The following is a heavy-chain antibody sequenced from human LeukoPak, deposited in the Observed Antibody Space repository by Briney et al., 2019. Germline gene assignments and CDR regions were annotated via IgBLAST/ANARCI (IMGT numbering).Heavy chain of an antibody. D-gene: IGHD3-22*01. CDR2: INPNSGGT. Sequence: GASVSVSCKASGYTFTGYYIHWVRQAPGQGLEWMGWINPNSGGTKYAQKFQGRVTMTRDTSISTAYMELSRLTSDDTAVYFCARGYRDSSGPCLDSWSQGTLVTVSS. CDR1: GYTFTGYY. V-gene: IGHV1-2*02. CDR3: ARGYRDSSGPCLDS. J-gene: IGHJ5*01.